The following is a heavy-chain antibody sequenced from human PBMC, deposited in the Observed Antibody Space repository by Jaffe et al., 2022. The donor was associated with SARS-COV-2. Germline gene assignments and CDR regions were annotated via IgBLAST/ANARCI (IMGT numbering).Heavy chain of an antibody. D-gene: IGHD2-2*02. V-gene: IGHV3-64*01. CDR1: GFAFSTFG. J-gene: IGHJ3*02. CDR3: ARDRCNHNSCHNTFDM. CDR2: ISSNGRST. Sequence: EVQLVESGGGLVQPGESLRLSCAASGFAFSTFGMYWVRQAPGKGLEYVSFISSNGRSTYYANSVKGRFTISRDNSKNTLYLQMGSLRTEDMAVYFCARDRCNHNSCHNTFDMWGQGTMVTVSS.